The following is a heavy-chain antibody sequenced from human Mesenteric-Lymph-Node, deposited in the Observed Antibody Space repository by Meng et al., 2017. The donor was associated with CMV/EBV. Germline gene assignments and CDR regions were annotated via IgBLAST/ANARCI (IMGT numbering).Heavy chain of an antibody. V-gene: IGHV3-74*01. Sequence: GESLKISCAASGFTFSSYAMTWVRQAPGKGLVWVSRINSDGSSTSYADSVKGRFTISRDNAKNTLYLQMNSLRAEDTAVYYCARGGGYYYYYGMDVWGQGTTVTVSS. CDR3: ARGGGYYYYYGMDV. D-gene: IGHD2-15*01. J-gene: IGHJ6*02. CDR1: GFTFSSYA. CDR2: INSDGSST.